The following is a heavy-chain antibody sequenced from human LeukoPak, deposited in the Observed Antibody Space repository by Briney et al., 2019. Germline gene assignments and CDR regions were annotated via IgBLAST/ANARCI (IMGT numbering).Heavy chain of an antibody. CDR1: GGSISSYY. CDR3: ARDGAVAGTGLDY. CDR2: IYYSGST. J-gene: IGHJ4*02. Sequence: PSETLSLTCTVPGGSISSYYWSWIRQPPGKGLEWIGYIYYSGSTNYNPSLKSRVTISVDTSKNQFSLKLSSVTAGDTAVYYCARDGAVAGTGLDYWGQGTLVTVSS. D-gene: IGHD6-19*01. V-gene: IGHV4-59*01.